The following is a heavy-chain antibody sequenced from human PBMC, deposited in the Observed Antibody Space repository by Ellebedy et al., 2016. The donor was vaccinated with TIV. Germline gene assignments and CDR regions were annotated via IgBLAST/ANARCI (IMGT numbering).Heavy chain of an antibody. V-gene: IGHV3-13*01. CDR1: GFTFSSYD. D-gene: IGHD2-15*01. J-gene: IGHJ4*03. CDR3: ARVRFGGTAVDY. CDR2: IGTAGDT. Sequence: GGSLRLSCAASGFTFSSYDMHWVRQGTGKGLEWVSAIGTAGDTYYPGSVKDRFTISRENAKNSLYLQITSLRAEDTAVYYCARVRFGGTAVDYWGQGTLVTVSS.